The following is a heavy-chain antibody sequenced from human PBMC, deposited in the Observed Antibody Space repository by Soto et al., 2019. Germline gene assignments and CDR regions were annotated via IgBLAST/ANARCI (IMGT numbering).Heavy chain of an antibody. V-gene: IGHV4-34*01. CDR1: GVSSSGYY. D-gene: IGHD2-2*02. J-gene: IGHJ6*03. CDR3: AFGNTFYYYYVDV. Sequence: QVQVQQWGAGLLKPSETLSLSCAVSGVSSSGYYWSWIRQPPGKGLEWVGEVNHSGTTHYSPSLKSRVTISVDTSRNQFSLRLTSVTAADTAIYYCAFGNTFYYYYVDVWGKGTTVTVSS. CDR2: VNHSGTT.